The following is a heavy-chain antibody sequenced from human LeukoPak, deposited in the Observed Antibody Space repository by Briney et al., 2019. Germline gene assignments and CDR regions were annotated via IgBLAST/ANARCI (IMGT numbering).Heavy chain of an antibody. V-gene: IGHV3-74*01. D-gene: IGHD6-19*01. CDR3: ASEGIAVARIELDC. CDR1: GFTFSSYW. Sequence: GGSLRLSCAASGFTFSSYWMHWVRQAPGKGLVWVSRINSDGSSTSYADSVKGRFTISRENAKNTLYLQMNSLRAEDTAVYYCASEGIAVARIELDCWGQGTLVTVSS. CDR2: INSDGSST. J-gene: IGHJ4*02.